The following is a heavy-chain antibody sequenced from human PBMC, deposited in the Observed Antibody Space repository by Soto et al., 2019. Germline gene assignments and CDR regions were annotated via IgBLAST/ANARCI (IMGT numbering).Heavy chain of an antibody. CDR2: INPNSGGT. CDR3: ALDARGDEAPMHY. D-gene: IGHD3-16*01. Sequence: QVQLVQSGAEVKKPGASVKVSCKASGYTFTGYYMHWVRQARGQGLEWMGWINPNSGGTNYAQKFQGWVTMTRHTSHSPAYMELSRLRSDDPGVYYCALDARGDEAPMHYRGQGTLVTVSS. V-gene: IGHV1-2*04. J-gene: IGHJ4*02. CDR1: GYTFTGYY.